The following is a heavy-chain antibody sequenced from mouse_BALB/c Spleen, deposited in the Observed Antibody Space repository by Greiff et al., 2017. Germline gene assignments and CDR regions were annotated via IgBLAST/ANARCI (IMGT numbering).Heavy chain of an antibody. Sequence: EVQLQQSGTVLARPGASVKMSCKASGYSFTSYWMHWVKQRPGQGLEWIGAIYPGNSDTSYNQKFKGKAKLTAVTSASTAYMELSSLTNEDSAVYYCTRGLLRYLDWFAYWGQGTLVTVSA. CDR2: IYPGNSDT. J-gene: IGHJ3*01. CDR1: GYSFTSYW. D-gene: IGHD1-1*01. CDR3: TRGLLRYLDWFAY. V-gene: IGHV1-5*01.